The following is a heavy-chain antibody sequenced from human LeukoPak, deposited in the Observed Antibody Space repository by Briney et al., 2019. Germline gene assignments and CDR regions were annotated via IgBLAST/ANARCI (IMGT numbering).Heavy chain of an antibody. CDR3: ARKGVANYYYYGMDV. CDR1: GGSISSGGYY. J-gene: IGHJ6*02. V-gene: IGHV4-31*11. Sequence: SQTLSLTCAVSGGSISSGGYYWSWIRQHPGRGLEWIGYIYYSGSTYYNPSLKSRVTISVDTSKNQFSLKLSSVTAADTAVYYCARKGVANYYYYGMDVWGQGTTVTVSS. CDR2: IYYSGST. D-gene: IGHD3-3*01.